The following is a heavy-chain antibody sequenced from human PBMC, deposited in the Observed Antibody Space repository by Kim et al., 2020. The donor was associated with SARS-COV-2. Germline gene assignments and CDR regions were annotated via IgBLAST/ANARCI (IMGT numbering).Heavy chain of an antibody. D-gene: IGHD6-13*01. J-gene: IGHJ4*02. CDR2: IYYSGST. CDR1: GGSISSSSYY. CDR3: ARYSAAGLSDY. Sequence: SETLSLTCTVSGGSISSSSYYWGWIRQPPGKGLEWIGSIYYSGSTYYNPSLKSRVTISVDTSKNQFSLKLSSVTAADTAVYYCARYSAAGLSDYWCQGTL. V-gene: IGHV4-39*01.